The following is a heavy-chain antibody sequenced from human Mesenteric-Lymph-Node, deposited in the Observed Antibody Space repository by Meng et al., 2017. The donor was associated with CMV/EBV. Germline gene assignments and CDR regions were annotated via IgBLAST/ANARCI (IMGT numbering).Heavy chain of an antibody. CDR1: GFTFSSYS. J-gene: IGHJ3*02. Sequence: GESLKISCAASGFTFSSYSMNWVRQAPGKGLEWVSSISSSSSYIYYADSVKGRFTISRDNAKNSLYLQMNSLRGEDTAVYYCARGGYCTTTTCYYLNAFDIWGQGTMVTVSS. D-gene: IGHD2-8*01. CDR3: ARGGYCTTTTCYYLNAFDI. CDR2: ISSSSSYI. V-gene: IGHV3-21*01.